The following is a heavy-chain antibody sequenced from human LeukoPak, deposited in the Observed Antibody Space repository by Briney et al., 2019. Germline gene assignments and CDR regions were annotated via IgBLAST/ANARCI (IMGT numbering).Heavy chain of an antibody. Sequence: SXKXXXXTXTSXAMHWVRQAPGQRLEWMGWINAGNGNTKYSQKFQGRVTITRDTSASTAYMELSSLRSEDTAVYYCARVLRVGAIHWGQGTLVTVSS. J-gene: IGHJ4*02. D-gene: IGHD1-26*01. CDR3: ARVLRVGAIH. CDR2: INAGNGNT. V-gene: IGHV1-3*01. CDR1: XXTXTSXA.